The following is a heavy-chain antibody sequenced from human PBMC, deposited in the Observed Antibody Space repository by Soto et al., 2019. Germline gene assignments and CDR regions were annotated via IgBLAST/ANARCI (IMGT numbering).Heavy chain of an antibody. CDR3: ARASIIAARYFDY. D-gene: IGHD6-6*01. CDR1: GGSFSGYY. CDR2: INHSGST. V-gene: IGHV4-34*01. J-gene: IGHJ4*02. Sequence: SETLSLTCAVYGGSFSGYYWSWIRQPPGKGLEWIGEINHSGSTNYNPSLKSRVTISVDTSKNQFSLKLSSVTAADMAVYYCARASIIAARYFDYWGQGTLVTVSS.